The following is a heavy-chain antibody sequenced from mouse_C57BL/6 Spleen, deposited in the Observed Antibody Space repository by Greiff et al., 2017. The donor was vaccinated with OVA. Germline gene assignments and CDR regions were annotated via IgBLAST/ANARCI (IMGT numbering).Heavy chain of an antibody. J-gene: IGHJ3*01. Sequence: VQLQQPGAELVKPGASVKMSCKASGYTFTSYWITWVKQRPGQGLEWIGDIYPGSGSTNYTEKFQSKATLTVDTSSSTAYMQLSSRTSEDSAVYDCARAGYYGSSSWFAYWGQGTLVTVSA. V-gene: IGHV1-55*01. D-gene: IGHD1-1*01. CDR1: GYTFTSYW. CDR3: ARAGYYGSSSWFAY. CDR2: IYPGSGST.